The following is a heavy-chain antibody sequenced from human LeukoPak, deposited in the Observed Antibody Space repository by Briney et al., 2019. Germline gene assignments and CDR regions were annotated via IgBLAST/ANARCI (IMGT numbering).Heavy chain of an antibody. Sequence: SETLSLTCTVSGGSISSSGYYWGWIRQPPGKGLEYIGNIYYGGNTYYNPSLKSRVTMSEDTSKNQFSLKLSSVSAADTAVYYCARDRYYYDSSGYYAWFDPWGQGTLVTVSS. J-gene: IGHJ5*02. CDR1: GGSISSSGYY. V-gene: IGHV4-39*07. CDR3: ARDRYYYDSSGYYAWFDP. D-gene: IGHD3-22*01. CDR2: IYYGGNT.